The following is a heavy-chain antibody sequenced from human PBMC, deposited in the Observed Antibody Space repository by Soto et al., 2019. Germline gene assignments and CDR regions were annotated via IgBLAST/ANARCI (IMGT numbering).Heavy chain of an antibody. CDR2: IYYSGST. CDR1: GGSISSYY. J-gene: IGHJ6*03. D-gene: IGHD2-21*01. V-gene: IGHV4-59*01. CDR3: ARDLLVKSPRALYYMDV. Sequence: SETLSLTCTVSGGSISSYYWSWIRQPPGKGLEWIGYIYYSGSTNYNPPLKSRVTISVDTSKNQFSLKLSSVTAADTAVYYCARDLLVKSPRALYYMDVWGKGTTVTVSS.